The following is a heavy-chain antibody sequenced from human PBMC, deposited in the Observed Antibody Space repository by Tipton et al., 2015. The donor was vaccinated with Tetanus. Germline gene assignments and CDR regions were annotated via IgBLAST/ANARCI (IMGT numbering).Heavy chain of an antibody. J-gene: IGHJ5*02. CDR3: ARGPSVAYCSGGSCPVWFDP. V-gene: IGHV4-59*01. D-gene: IGHD2-15*01. Sequence: TLSLTCTVSGGSISGYYWSWIRQPPGKGLEWIGYVYYTGKTNSNPSLKSRVTISVDTSKNQFSLKLSSVTAADTAVYYCARGPSVAYCSGGSCPVWFDPWGQGTLVIASS. CDR2: VYYTGKT. CDR1: GGSISGYY.